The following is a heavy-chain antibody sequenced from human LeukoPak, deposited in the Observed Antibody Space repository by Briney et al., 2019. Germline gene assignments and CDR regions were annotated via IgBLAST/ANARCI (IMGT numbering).Heavy chain of an antibody. J-gene: IGHJ3*02. CDR3: ASLQRHDAFDI. Sequence: GASVKVSCKASGGTFSSYAISWVRQAPGQGLEWMGGIIPIFGTANYAQKFQGRVTITTDESTSTAYMELSSLRSEDTAVYYCASLQRHDAFDIWGQGTMVTVSS. V-gene: IGHV1-69*05. CDR2: IIPIFGTA. CDR1: GGTFSSYA.